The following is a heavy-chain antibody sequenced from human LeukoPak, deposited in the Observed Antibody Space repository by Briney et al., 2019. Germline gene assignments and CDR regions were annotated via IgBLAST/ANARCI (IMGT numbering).Heavy chain of an antibody. J-gene: IGHJ4*02. CDR1: GFTFSSYW. Sequence: PGGSLRLSCAASGFTFSSYWMHWVRQAPGKGLVWVSRINSAGSTTTYADSVKGRFTISRDNAKNTLSLQMNSLRAEDTAVYYCARADAYSSTWCFDYWGQGALVTVSS. CDR2: INSAGSTT. CDR3: ARADAYSSTWCFDY. V-gene: IGHV3-74*01. D-gene: IGHD6-13*01.